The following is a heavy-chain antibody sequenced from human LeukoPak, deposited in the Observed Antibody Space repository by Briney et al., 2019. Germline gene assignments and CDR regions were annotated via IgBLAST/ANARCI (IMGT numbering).Heavy chain of an antibody. CDR1: GFTFSTYW. CDR2: INQDGSEK. J-gene: IGHJ4*02. Sequence: GGSLRLSCAASGFTFSTYWMSWVRQAPGKGLEGGANINQDGSEKSYVDSVTGRFTTSRDNAKKSLYLQMNTLRAEDTAVYYCARDRVNYFDYWGQGTLVTVSS. CDR3: ARDRVNYFDY. V-gene: IGHV3-7*01. D-gene: IGHD3-10*01.